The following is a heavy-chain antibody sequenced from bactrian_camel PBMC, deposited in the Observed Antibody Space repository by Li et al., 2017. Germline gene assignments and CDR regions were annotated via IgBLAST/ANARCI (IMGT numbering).Heavy chain of an antibody. Sequence: DVQLVESGGGVVQAGGSLRLSCAASGFTFSNNDMAWIRQAPGKGLEWVSRINTGGSSTYYADSVKGRFIISRDNAKNTLYLQMNSLKTEDTAVYYCARGPENLWEYGYWGQGTQVTVS. CDR3: ARGPENLWEYGY. CDR2: INTGGSST. CDR1: GFTFSNND. J-gene: IGHJ4*01. V-gene: IGHV3S40*01.